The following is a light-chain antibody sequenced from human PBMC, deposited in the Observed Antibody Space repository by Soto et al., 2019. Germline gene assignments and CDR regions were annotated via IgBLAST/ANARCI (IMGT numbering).Light chain of an antibody. CDR2: YDS. Sequence: SYELTQPPSVSVAPGKTARITCGGNNIRSKSVHWYQQKPGQAPVLVIYYDSDRPSGIPERFSGSNSGNTATLTISRVEAGDEADYYCQVWDSSSDHPYVFGTGTKLTVL. CDR3: QVWDSSSDHPYV. CDR1: NIRSKS. J-gene: IGLJ1*01. V-gene: IGLV3-21*04.